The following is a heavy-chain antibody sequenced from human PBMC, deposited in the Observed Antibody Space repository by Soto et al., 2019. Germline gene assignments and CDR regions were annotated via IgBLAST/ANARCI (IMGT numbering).Heavy chain of an antibody. CDR1: GFTFSSYG. V-gene: IGHV3-30*18. Sequence: QVQLVESGGGVVQPGRSLRLSCAAPGFTFSSYGWNWVRQAPGMGLEWVALISYDGITKAYVDSVRGRFTISRDNSKNTQYLQMNSLRAEDTAVYYCAKGLDIVLVPGAIGPYYYYGVDVWGQGTTVTVSS. CDR2: ISYDGITK. CDR3: AKGLDIVLVPGAIGPYYYYGVDV. D-gene: IGHD2-2*03. J-gene: IGHJ6*02.